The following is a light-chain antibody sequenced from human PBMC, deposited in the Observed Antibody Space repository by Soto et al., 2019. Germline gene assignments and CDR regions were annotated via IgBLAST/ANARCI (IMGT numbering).Light chain of an antibody. CDR3: QRYNSAPKT. V-gene: IGKV1-27*01. J-gene: IGKJ1*01. CDR1: QDINNH. CDR2: AAS. Sequence: DIQMTQSPSSLSASVGDRVIITCQASQDINNHLAWYQQKPGKVPNLLIGAASTLQSGVPPRFSGSGSGTYLTLTISSLQPEDVATYYCQRYNSAPKTFGQGTKVEVK.